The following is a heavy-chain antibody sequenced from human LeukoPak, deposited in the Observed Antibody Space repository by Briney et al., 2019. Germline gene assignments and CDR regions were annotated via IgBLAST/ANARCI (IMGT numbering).Heavy chain of an antibody. CDR2: IHRSGSP. CDR3: AREILGGFNPGAY. CDR1: LDSTTSNF. J-gene: IGHJ4*02. V-gene: IGHV4-4*02. D-gene: IGHD1-14*01. Sequence: PSETLSLTCTVSLDSTTSNFWSWVRQPPGKGLECIWEIHRSGSPNYNPSLQSRVTISIDRSRNQIALELSSVTAADTAVYYCAREILGGFNPGAYWGQGTLVSVSS.